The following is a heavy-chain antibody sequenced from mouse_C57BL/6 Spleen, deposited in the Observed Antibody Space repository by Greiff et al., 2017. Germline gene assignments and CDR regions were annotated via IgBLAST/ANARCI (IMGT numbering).Heavy chain of an antibody. CDR3: ARTREVY. V-gene: IGHV1-81*01. CDR2: IYPRSGNT. CDR1: GYTFTSSG. Sequence: QVQLQQSGAELARPGASVKLSCKASGYTFTSSGISWVKQRPGQGLEWIGEIYPRSGNTYYNEKFKGKATLTADKSSSTAYMELRSLTSEDSAVYFCARTREVYWGQGTTLTVSS. D-gene: IGHD3-3*01. J-gene: IGHJ2*01.